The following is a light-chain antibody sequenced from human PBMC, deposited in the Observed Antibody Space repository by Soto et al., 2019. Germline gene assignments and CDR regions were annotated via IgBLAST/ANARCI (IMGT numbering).Light chain of an antibody. CDR3: QQYGSSPLT. CDR2: GAS. J-gene: IGKJ4*01. V-gene: IGKV3-20*01. CDR1: QSVSSSY. Sequence: EIMLTQSPGTLSLSPGERATLSCRASQSVSSSYLAWYQQKPGQAPRLLIYGASNRATGIPDRFSGSGSGTDFTLTINRLEPEDFAMYYCQQYGSSPLTFGGGTKVDIK.